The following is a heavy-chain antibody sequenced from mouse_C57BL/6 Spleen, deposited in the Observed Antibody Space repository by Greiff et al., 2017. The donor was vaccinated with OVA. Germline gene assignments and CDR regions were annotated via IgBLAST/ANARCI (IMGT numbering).Heavy chain of an antibody. D-gene: IGHD1-1*01. CDR3: TNRGGYYYGSSPFAY. CDR2: IDPETGGT. Sequence: QVQLQQSGAELVRPGASVTLSCKASGFTFTDYEMHWVKQTPVHGLEWIGGIDPETGGTAYNQKFKGKAILTADKSSSTAYMEHRSLTSEDSADYYCTNRGGYYYGSSPFAYWGQGTLVTVSA. V-gene: IGHV1-15*01. J-gene: IGHJ3*01. CDR1: GFTFTDYE.